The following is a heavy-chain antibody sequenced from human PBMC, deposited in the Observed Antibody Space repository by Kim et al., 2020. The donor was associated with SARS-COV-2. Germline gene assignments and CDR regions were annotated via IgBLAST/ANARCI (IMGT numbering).Heavy chain of an antibody. V-gene: IGHV3-15*01. J-gene: IGHJ4*02. Sequence: GGSLRLSCVASGLKFTDAWMTWVRQAPGKGLEWVARIKSNGGGGGTDYAAPVKGRFTISRDDSKNTQYLQMNSLKTEDTAIYYCSHDIDSYYTFHFWGQGTLVTVSS. CDR3: SHDIDSYYTFHF. D-gene: IGHD3-3*01. CDR1: GLKFTDAW. CDR2: IKSNGGGGGT.